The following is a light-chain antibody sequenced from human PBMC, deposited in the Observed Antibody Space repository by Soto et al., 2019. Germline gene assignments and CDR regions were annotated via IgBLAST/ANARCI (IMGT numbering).Light chain of an antibody. CDR2: AAS. CDR1: QRISSY. Sequence: DIQMTQSPSSLSASVGDRVTITCRASQRISSYLNWYQQKTGKAPKLLIYAASSLHSGVPSRFSGSGSGTDFTLIISSLQPENFATYYCQQSYSSLFAFGPGTKVDIK. CDR3: QQSYSSLFA. V-gene: IGKV1-39*01. J-gene: IGKJ3*01.